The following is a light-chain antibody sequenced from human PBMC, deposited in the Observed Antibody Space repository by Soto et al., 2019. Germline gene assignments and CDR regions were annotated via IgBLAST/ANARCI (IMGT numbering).Light chain of an antibody. Sequence: DIVMTQSPDSLAVSLGERATITCKSSQSVLFTSNNKDFLAWYQQRPGQSPKLILFWASTRASGVPDRFSGSGSGTDFTLTIDSLQAEDAAVYYCHQFYSSPPTFGQGTKGISN. CDR3: HQFYSSPPT. CDR2: WAS. J-gene: IGKJ1*01. CDR1: QSVLFTSNNKDF. V-gene: IGKV4-1*01.